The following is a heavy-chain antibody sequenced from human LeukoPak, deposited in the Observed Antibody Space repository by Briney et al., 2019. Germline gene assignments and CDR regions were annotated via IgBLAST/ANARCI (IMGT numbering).Heavy chain of an antibody. CDR1: GGSISSYY. J-gene: IGHJ4*02. V-gene: IGHV4-59*01. CDR2: IYYSGST. Sequence: SETLSLTCTVSGGSISSYYWSWIRQPPGKGLEWIGYIYYSGSTIYNPSLKSRVTISVDTSKNQFSLKLSSVTAADTAVYYCARAGYGSGSYLIHYFDYWGQGTLVTVSS. CDR3: ARAGYGSGSYLIHYFDY. D-gene: IGHD3-10*01.